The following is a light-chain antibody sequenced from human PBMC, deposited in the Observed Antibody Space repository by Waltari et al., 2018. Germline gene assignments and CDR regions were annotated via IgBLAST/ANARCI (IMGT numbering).Light chain of an antibody. J-gene: IGKJ1*01. Sequence: DVQMTQSPPTLSASVADRVTITCRASQNIRDWLAWYQQRPGKAPRLLIYGASTLQTGVPARFSGSGSGTEFTLTINSLQPDDFATYYCQQYNGYFTWTFGQGTKVEIK. CDR2: GAS. CDR3: QQYNGYFTWT. CDR1: QNIRDW. V-gene: IGKV1-5*01.